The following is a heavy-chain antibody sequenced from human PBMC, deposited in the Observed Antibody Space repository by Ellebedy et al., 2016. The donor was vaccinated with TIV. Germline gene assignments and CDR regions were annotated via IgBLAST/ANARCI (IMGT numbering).Heavy chain of an antibody. J-gene: IGHJ6*02. D-gene: IGHD5-12*01. CDR1: GFTFSDYY. Sequence: GGSLRLXCAASGFTFSDYYMSWIRQAPGKGLEWVSFISSSGNTTYYADSVKGRFTIPRDNAKNSLYLQMNSVRAEDTAVYYCARELLVYSDYDSGYYSYGMDVWGQGTTVTVSS. CDR2: ISSSGNTT. CDR3: ARELLVYSDYDSGYYSYGMDV. V-gene: IGHV3-11*01.